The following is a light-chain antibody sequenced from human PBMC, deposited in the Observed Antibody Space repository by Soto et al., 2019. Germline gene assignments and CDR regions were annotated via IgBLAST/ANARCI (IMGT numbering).Light chain of an antibody. V-gene: IGKV3-20*01. CDR2: GAS. CDR3: QQYENSPIT. CDR1: QSLSSNY. J-gene: IGKJ5*01. Sequence: IVLTPSPFTLSLSPGERATLSCRASQSLSSNYLAWYQQKPGQAPRLLIYGASSRATGIPDRFSGTGSETDFTLTINRLEPEDFAVYYCQQYENSPITFGQGTRLE.